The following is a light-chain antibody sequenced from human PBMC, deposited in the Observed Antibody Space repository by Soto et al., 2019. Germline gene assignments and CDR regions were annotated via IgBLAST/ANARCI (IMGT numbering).Light chain of an antibody. CDR3: SLSYSGVRV. CDR2: DTS. J-gene: IGLJ3*02. CDR1: TGAVTSTHY. V-gene: IGLV7-46*01. Sequence: QAVVTQEPSLTVSPGGTVTLTCDSSTGAVTSTHYPYWFQQKPGQAPRALIYDTSNQHSWTPARFSGSLLGGKPALILSGARPEDEADYCCSLSYSGVRVFGGGTHVTVL.